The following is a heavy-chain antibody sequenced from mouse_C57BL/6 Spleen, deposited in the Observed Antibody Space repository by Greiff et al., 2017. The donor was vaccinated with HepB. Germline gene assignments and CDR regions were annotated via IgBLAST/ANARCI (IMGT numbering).Heavy chain of an antibody. Sequence: EVMLVESGGGLVKPGGSLKLSCAASGFTFSSYATSWVRQTPEKRLEWVATISDGGSYTYYPDNVKGRFTISRDNAKNNLYLQMSQLKSEDTAEYYSARGYYVDYWGQGTTLTVSS. J-gene: IGHJ2*01. CDR3: ARGYYVDY. CDR2: ISDGGSYT. CDR1: GFTFSSYA. V-gene: IGHV5-4*03.